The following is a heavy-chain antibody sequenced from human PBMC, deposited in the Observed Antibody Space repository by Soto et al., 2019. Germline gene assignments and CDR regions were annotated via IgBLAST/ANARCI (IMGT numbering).Heavy chain of an antibody. D-gene: IGHD6-19*01. CDR3: AKDLYASGWYTYFDP. V-gene: IGHV3-30*18. Sequence: QVQLVESGGGVVQPGGSLILSCAASRFTLSNCGMHWVRQAPGRGLEWVAMISYDGNEKHYIDSVKGRFTISRDDSKNPLYLQMNSLRPEDTAVYYCAKDLYASGWYTYFDPWGQGTLVTVSS. CDR2: ISYDGNEK. J-gene: IGHJ5*02. CDR1: RFTLSNCG.